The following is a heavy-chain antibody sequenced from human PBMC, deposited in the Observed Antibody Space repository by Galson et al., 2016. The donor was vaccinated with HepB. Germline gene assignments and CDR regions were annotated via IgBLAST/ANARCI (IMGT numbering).Heavy chain of an antibody. J-gene: IGHJ6*02. CDR1: GYTFSNYA. V-gene: IGHV1-3*01. CDR3: ARMQTFHAMDV. Sequence: SVKVSCKASGYTFSNYAIHWVRQAPGQGIEWMGWINGANGKTKYSQKFQDRVTITRDTSASTAYMELSSLRSEDTAVYYCARMQTFHAMDVWGQGTTVTVSS. D-gene: IGHD2/OR15-2a*01. CDR2: INGANGKT.